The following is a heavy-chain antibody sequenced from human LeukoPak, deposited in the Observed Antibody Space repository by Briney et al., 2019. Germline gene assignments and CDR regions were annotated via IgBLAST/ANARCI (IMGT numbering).Heavy chain of an antibody. CDR1: GFTFSSYG. V-gene: IGHV3-30*18. CDR3: AKGLSGSGSH. CDR2: ISYDGSNK. D-gene: IGHD3-10*01. J-gene: IGHJ4*02. Sequence: GRSLRLSCAASGFTFSSYGMHWVRQAPGKGLEWVAVISYDGSNKYYADSVKGRFTISRDNSKNTLYLQMNSLRAEDTAVYYCAKGLSGSGSHWGQGTLVTVSS.